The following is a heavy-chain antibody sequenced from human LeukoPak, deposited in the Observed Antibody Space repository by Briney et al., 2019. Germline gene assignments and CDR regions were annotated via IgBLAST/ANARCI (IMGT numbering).Heavy chain of an antibody. CDR2: INYSGGST. D-gene: IGHD6-19*01. Sequence: PGGSLRLSCAASGFTFSNDPMSWVRQTPGKGLEWVSTINYSGGSTYYADSVKGRFTISRDNSKNTLYLQMNSLRVDDTAVYYCARESSYSSGWYYFAYWGQGTLVTVSS. V-gene: IGHV3-23*01. CDR3: ARESSYSSGWYYFAY. CDR1: GFTFSNDP. J-gene: IGHJ4*02.